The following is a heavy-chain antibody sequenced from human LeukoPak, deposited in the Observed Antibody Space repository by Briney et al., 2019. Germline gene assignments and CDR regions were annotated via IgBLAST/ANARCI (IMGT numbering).Heavy chain of an antibody. D-gene: IGHD6-13*01. CDR2: ITYDGSNK. CDR1: GFTFSNYA. CDR3: ARGSIAVVGSSKGYMDV. J-gene: IGHJ6*03. Sequence: PGGSLRLSCAASGFTFSNYAMHWVRQAPGKGLEWVAIITYDGSNKYYADSVKGRFTISRDNSKTTLYLQTNSLRAEDTAVYYCARGSIAVVGSSKGYMDVWGKGTTVTVSS. V-gene: IGHV3-30-3*01.